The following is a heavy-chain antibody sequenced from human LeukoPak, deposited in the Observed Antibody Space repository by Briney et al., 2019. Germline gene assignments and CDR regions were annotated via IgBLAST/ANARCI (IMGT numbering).Heavy chain of an antibody. CDR3: VRQREQVMLYYYFDL. V-gene: IGHV6-1*01. CDR2: TYFRSKWYN. CDR1: GDSVSSDNAT. D-gene: IGHD1-26*01. Sequence: SQTLSLTCAVSGDSVSSDNATWNWIRQSPSRGLEWLGRTYFRSKWYNDFAASVRGRITINADTSKNQFSLQLNSVTPEDTAVYYCVRQREQVMLYYYFDLWGRGTLVTVSS. J-gene: IGHJ2*01.